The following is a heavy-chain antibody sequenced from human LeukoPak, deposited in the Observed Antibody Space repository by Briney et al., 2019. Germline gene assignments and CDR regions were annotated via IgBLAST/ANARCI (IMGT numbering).Heavy chain of an antibody. V-gene: IGHV2-70*11. CDR2: IEWDDDK. D-gene: IGHD4-17*01. Sequence: RGCGPTLVNPTQTLTLTCTFSGFSLRTRGMGVSWIRQTPGKALEWLSRIEWDDDKYYSTSLKTRLTISNDTSKNQVVLTMTIMDPVDTATYYCARIPADYCDFHAFDIWGQGTMVTVSS. J-gene: IGHJ3*02. CDR3: ARIPADYCDFHAFDI. CDR1: GFSLRTRGMG.